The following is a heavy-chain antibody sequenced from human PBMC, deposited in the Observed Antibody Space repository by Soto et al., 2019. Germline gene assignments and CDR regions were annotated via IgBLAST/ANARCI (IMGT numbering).Heavy chain of an antibody. CDR3: AMRHSHDYIWGCPSDSFDI. CDR2: MNHNSGNT. D-gene: IGHD3-16*01. CDR1: GYPFTSYD. Sequence: QVQLVQSGAEVKKPGASVKGSCQASGYPFTSYDINWLRQATGQGLERMGWMNHNSGNTDYAQKFQGRVTKTSNPLKSKAHMEISSVRAEAATVYYGAMRHSHDYIWGCPSDSFDIRGQGTMVTLSS. V-gene: IGHV1-8*01. J-gene: IGHJ3*02.